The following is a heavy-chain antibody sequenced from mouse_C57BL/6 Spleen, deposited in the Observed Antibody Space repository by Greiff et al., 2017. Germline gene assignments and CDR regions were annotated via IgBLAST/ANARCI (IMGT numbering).Heavy chain of an antibody. Sequence: EVKLVESGPVLVKPGASVKMSCKASGYTFTDYYMNWVKQSHGKSLEWIGVINPYNGGTSYNQKFKGKATLTVDKSSSTAYMELNSLTSEDSAVYYCARFYYYAMDYWGQGTSVTVSS. CDR2: INPYNGGT. CDR3: ARFYYYAMDY. CDR1: GYTFTDYY. V-gene: IGHV1-19*01. J-gene: IGHJ4*01.